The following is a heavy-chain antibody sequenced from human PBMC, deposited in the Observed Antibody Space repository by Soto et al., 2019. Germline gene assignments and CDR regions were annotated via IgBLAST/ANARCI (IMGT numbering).Heavy chain of an antibody. Sequence: GGSLRLSCAASGFTFSSSAISWVRQAPGKGLEWVSAISGSGGTTYYADSVKGRFTFSRDNSKNTLYLQMNGLRAEDTAVYYCAKTANGWFSAFDIWGQGTMVTVSS. CDR1: GFTFSSSA. V-gene: IGHV3-23*01. J-gene: IGHJ3*02. CDR3: AKTANGWFSAFDI. CDR2: ISGSGGTT. D-gene: IGHD6-19*01.